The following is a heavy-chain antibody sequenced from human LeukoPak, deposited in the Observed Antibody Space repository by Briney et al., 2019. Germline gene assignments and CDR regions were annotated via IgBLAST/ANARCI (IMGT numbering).Heavy chain of an antibody. CDR3: ARDIGTERWLQLPPDY. Sequence: GGSLRLSCAASGLTVSQSYMTWVRQAPGKGLEWVSVIYRDGRTGYADSVEGRFTISRDNSKNTLYLQMNSLRAEDTAVYYCARDIGTERWLQLPPDYCGQGTLVTVSS. CDR1: GLTVSQSY. CDR2: IYRDGRT. V-gene: IGHV3-53*01. D-gene: IGHD5-24*01. J-gene: IGHJ4*02.